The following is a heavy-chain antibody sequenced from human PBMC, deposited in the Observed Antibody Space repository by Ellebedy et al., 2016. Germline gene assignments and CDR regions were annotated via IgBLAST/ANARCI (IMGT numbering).Heavy chain of an antibody. J-gene: IGHJ6*03. V-gene: IGHV3-48*01. CDR1: GFTFSSHH. CDR2: ISSSNTTI. Sequence: GGSLRLSXAASGFTFSSHHMNWVRQAPGKGLEWVSYISSSNTTINYADSVRGRFTISRDNGKNSLYLQMNSLRAEDTAVYYCARGTVPLLWYYEYMDVWGKGTTVTVSS. D-gene: IGHD3-16*01. CDR3: ARGTVPLLWYYEYMDV.